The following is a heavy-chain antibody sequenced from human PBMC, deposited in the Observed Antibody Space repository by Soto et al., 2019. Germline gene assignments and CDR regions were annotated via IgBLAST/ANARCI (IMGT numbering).Heavy chain of an antibody. V-gene: IGHV4-39*07. Sequence: PSETLSLTCNVSGGSISISNLYWGWIRQPPGKGLEWIGSLYYSGSTYYNPSLKSRVTISVDTSKNQLSLKLNSVTAADTAVYYCARGFQDYSNSWPPNYGMDVWGQGTTVTVSS. J-gene: IGHJ6*02. CDR2: LYYSGST. D-gene: IGHD4-4*01. CDR3: ARGFQDYSNSWPPNYGMDV. CDR1: GGSISISNLY.